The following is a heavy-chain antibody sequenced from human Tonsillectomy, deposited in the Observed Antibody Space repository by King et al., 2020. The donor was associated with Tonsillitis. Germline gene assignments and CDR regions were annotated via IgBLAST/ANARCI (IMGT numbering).Heavy chain of an antibody. CDR1: EFTFNDAR. J-gene: IGHJ4*02. Sequence: VQLVESGGGLVKPGGSLRLSCAASEFTFNDARINWVRQAPGKGLEWVGRIYTKNEGGTVDYAAPVKGRFTISRDDSKTTLYLQMNGLRTEDTAVYYCTACDYPLFDYWGQGTLVSVSS. D-gene: IGHD4-17*01. V-gene: IGHV3-15*01. CDR2: IYTKNEGGTV. CDR3: TACDYPLFDY.